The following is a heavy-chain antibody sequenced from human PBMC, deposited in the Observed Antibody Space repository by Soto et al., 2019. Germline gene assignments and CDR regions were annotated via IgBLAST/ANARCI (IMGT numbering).Heavy chain of an antibody. V-gene: IGHV4-59*01. Sequence: QVQLQESGPGLVKPSETLSLTCTVSGGSISGYYWSWIRQPPGKGLDWIGFIYYSGSTTYNPSLXXXXXXXXXXXXXXXXXXXXXXXXXXXXXXXXXXXXXXXXSGSYYFDLWGQGILVTVSS. CDR1: GGSISGYY. D-gene: IGHD3-10*01. J-gene: IGHJ4*02. CDR3: XXXXXXXXSGSYYFDL. CDR2: IYYSGST.